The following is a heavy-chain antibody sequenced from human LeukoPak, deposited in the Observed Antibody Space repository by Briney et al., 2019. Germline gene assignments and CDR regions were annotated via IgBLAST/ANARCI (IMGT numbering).Heavy chain of an antibody. Sequence: PGGSLRLSCAVSGFTFNSYWMSWVRQAPGKGLEWVANIKQDGSEKFYVDSVKGRFTISRDNARNSLYLQMNSLRADDTAVYYCARGRYCSGGSCHYFDYWGQGTLVTDSS. J-gene: IGHJ4*02. V-gene: IGHV3-7*01. CDR1: GFTFNSYW. CDR2: IKQDGSEK. D-gene: IGHD2-15*01. CDR3: ARGRYCSGGSCHYFDY.